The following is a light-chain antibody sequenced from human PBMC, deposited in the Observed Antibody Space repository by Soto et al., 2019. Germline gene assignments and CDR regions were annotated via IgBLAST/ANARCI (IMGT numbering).Light chain of an antibody. V-gene: IGKV3-20*01. CDR2: GAS. CDR1: QSVSSSY. J-gene: IGKJ1*01. CDR3: QQYGSSPPWT. Sequence: EIVLAQSPGTLSLSPGARATLSCRASQSVSSSYLAWYQRRPGQAPRLLIYGASIRATGIPDRFSGSGSGTDFTLTISRLEPEDFAVYYCQQYGSSPPWTFGQGTKVEIK.